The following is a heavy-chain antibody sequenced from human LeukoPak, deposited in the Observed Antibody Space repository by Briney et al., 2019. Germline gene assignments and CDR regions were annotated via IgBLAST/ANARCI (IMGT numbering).Heavy chain of an antibody. V-gene: IGHV4-34*01. CDR3: ARGLGYYDSSGYYLN. CDR1: GGSFSGYY. D-gene: IGHD3-22*01. J-gene: IGHJ4*02. Sequence: KPSETLSLTCAVYGGSFSGYYWSWIREPPGKGLEWIGEINHSGSTNYNPSLKSRVTISVDTSKNQFSLKLSSVTAADTAVYYCARGLGYYDSSGYYLNWGQGTLVPVSS. CDR2: INHSGST.